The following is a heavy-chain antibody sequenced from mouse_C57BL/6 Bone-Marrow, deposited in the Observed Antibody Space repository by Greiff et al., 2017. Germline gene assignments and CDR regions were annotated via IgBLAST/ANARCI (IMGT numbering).Heavy chain of an antibody. J-gene: IGHJ4*01. CDR1: GSSITSDYA. CDR2: ISYSGST. V-gene: IGHV3-2*02. CDR3: ARYDGYYKNYAMDY. D-gene: IGHD2-3*01. Sequence: EVKLVESGPGLVKPSQSLSITCTVTGSSITSDYAWNWIRQFPGNKLEWMGYISYSGSTTYNPSLKSRISITRDTFKNQFFLHLISVTTEDTATYYCARYDGYYKNYAMDYWGQGTSVIVSS.